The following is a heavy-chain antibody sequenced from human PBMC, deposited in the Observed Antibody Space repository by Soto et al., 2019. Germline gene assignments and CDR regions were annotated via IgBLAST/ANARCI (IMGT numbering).Heavy chain of an antibody. CDR1: GGSISSYY. CDR3: ARDSVVDKAMVKFGGGNYGMDV. CDR2: IYYSGST. Sequence: SETLSLTCTVSGGSISSYYWSWIRQPPGKGLEWIGYIYYSGSTNYNPSLKSRVTISVDTSKNQFSLKLSSVTAADTAVYYCARDSVVDKAMVKFGGGNYGMDVWGQGTTVTVSS. D-gene: IGHD5-18*01. J-gene: IGHJ6*02. V-gene: IGHV4-59*01.